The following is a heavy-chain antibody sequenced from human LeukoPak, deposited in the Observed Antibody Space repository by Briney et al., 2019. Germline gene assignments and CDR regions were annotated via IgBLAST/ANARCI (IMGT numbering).Heavy chain of an antibody. CDR1: GFTFSSYS. CDR2: ISSSSSYI. V-gene: IGHV3-21*01. CDR3: AREGSEHAFDI. Sequence: GGSLRLSCAASGFTFSSYSMNWVRQAPGKGLEWVSSISSSSSYIYYADSVKGRFTISRDNAKNSLYLQMNSLRAEDTAVYYCAREGSEHAFDIWGQGTMVTVSS. J-gene: IGHJ3*02.